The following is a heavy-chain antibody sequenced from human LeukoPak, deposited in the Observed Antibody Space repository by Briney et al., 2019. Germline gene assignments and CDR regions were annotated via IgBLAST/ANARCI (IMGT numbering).Heavy chain of an antibody. CDR3: ATDGRDDSIDLRNYYYGMDV. J-gene: IGHJ6*02. D-gene: IGHD3-22*01. V-gene: IGHV1-24*01. Sequence: ASVKVSCKVSGYTLTELSMHWVRQAPGKGLEWMGGFDPEDGETICAQKFQGRVTMTEDTSTDTAYMELSSLRSEDTAVYYCATDGRDDSIDLRNYYYGMDVWGQGTTVTVSS. CDR1: GYTLTELS. CDR2: FDPEDGET.